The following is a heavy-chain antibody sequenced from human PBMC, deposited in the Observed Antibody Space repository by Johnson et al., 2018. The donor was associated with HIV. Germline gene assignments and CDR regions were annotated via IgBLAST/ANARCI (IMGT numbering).Heavy chain of an antibody. CDR1: GFTFSSYG. D-gene: IGHD3-22*01. CDR2: IRNDGSKK. CDR3: ARTQRVTMIVVSLGAFDI. V-gene: IGHV3-30*02. J-gene: IGHJ3*02. Sequence: QVLLVESGGGLVQPGGSLRLSCAASGFTFSSYGMHWVRQAPGKGLEWVAFIRNDGSKKYYADSVKGRFTISRDNAKNTLYLQMNSLRAEDTAVYYCARTQRVTMIVVSLGAFDIWGQGTMVTVSS.